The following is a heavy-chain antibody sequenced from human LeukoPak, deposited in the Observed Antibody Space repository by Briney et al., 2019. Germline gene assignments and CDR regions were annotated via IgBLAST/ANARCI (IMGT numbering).Heavy chain of an antibody. D-gene: IGHD2-15*01. Sequence: PGGSLRLSCAGSGFIFDSHALTWVRQAPGKGLEWVATVSGSGGSTNYADSVKGRFTISRDNAKNSLYLQMNSLRAEDTAVYYCAKDNAQSIVVVVAARRYFDLWGRGTLVTVSS. CDR1: GFIFDSHA. V-gene: IGHV3-23*01. J-gene: IGHJ2*01. CDR2: VSGSGGST. CDR3: AKDNAQSIVVVVAARRYFDL.